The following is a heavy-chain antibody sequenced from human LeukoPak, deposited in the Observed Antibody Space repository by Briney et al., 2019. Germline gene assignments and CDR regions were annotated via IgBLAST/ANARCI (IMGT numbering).Heavy chain of an antibody. V-gene: IGHV1-2*02. CDR1: GYTFTGYY. Sequence: ASVKVSCKASGYTFTGYYMHWVRQAPGQGLEWMGWINPNSGGTNYAQKFQGRVTMTRGTSISTAYMELSRLRSDDTAVYYCARVPYDCSGSIDYWGQGTLVTVSS. CDR2: INPNSGGT. D-gene: IGHD3-22*01. J-gene: IGHJ4*02. CDR3: ARVPYDCSGSIDY.